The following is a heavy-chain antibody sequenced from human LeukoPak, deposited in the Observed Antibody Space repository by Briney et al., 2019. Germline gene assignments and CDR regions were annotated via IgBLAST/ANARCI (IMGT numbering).Heavy chain of an antibody. J-gene: IGHJ4*02. Sequence: PSETLSLTCAVYGGSFSGYYWTWIRQPPGKGLEWIGEINHSESPNYNPSLKSRVHMSVDTSKNQFSLKLTSVTAADTAVYYCARVAVSGINSRYEIDYWGQGTLVTVSS. V-gene: IGHV4-34*01. D-gene: IGHD6-19*01. CDR2: INHSESP. CDR3: ARVAVSGINSRYEIDY. CDR1: GGSFSGYY.